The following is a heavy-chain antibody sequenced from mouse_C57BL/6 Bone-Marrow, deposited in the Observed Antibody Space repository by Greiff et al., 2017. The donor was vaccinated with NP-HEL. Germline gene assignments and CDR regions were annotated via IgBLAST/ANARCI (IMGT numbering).Heavy chain of an antibody. CDR3: ARSNYYGSSIDY. V-gene: IGHV1-69*01. J-gene: IGHJ2*01. CDR1: GYTFTSYW. D-gene: IGHD1-1*01. CDR2: IDPSDSYT. Sequence: QVHVKQPGAELVMPGASVKLSCKASGYTFTSYWMHWVKQRPGQGLEWIGEIDPSDSYTNYNQKFKGKSTLTVDKSSSTAYMQLSSLTSEDSAVYYCARSNYYGSSIDYWGQGTTLTVSS.